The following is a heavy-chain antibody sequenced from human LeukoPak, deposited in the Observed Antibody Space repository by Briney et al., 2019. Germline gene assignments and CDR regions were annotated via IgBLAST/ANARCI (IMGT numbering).Heavy chain of an antibody. J-gene: IGHJ4*02. CDR3: ARRSGSYYDY. V-gene: IGHV4-39*01. Sequence: SETLSLTCTVSGGSISSSSYYWGGSRQPPGRGLEWIGSIYYSGSTYYNPSLKGRVPISVDTSKNEFSLKLSSVTAADTAVYYCARRSGSYYDYWGQGTLVTVSS. D-gene: IGHD1-26*01. CDR2: IYYSGST. CDR1: GGSISSSSYY.